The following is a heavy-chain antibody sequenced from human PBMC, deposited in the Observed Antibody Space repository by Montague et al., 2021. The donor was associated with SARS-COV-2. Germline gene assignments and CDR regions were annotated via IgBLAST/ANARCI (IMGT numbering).Heavy chain of an antibody. Sequence: SETLSLTCSVSGGSINDYYWNWIRQPPGKGLEWIGYIYYNTGNTXYNPSLQSRVTISLDTSKNQFSLNLRPVTAADTALYFCARGTGYDYYFDCWGLGTLVTVSS. J-gene: IGHJ4*02. CDR3: ARGTGYDYYFDC. CDR1: GGSINDYY. V-gene: IGHV4-59*01. CDR2: IYYNTGNT. D-gene: IGHD5-12*01.